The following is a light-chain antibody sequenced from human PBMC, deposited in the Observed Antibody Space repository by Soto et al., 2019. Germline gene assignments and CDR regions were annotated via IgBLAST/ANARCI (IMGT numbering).Light chain of an antibody. Sequence: EIVMTQSPSTLSASPCERFTFSCMASQSVSRNLAWYQQKPGHGPRLLIYGASSRATGIPDRFSGSGSGTEFTLTITGLQSEDFAVYYCQQYQKWPPITFGQGTRLEIK. CDR3: QQYQKWPPIT. CDR2: GAS. V-gene: IGKV3-15*01. CDR1: QSVSRN. J-gene: IGKJ5*01.